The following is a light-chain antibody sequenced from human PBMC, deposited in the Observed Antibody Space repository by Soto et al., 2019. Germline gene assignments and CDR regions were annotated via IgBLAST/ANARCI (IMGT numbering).Light chain of an antibody. CDR2: DVS. J-gene: IGKJ5*01. V-gene: IGKV1-13*02. CDR3: QQFNSYPIT. Sequence: ATQVTQSPSSLSASVGDRVTITCRASQVIRGALAWYQQKPGKAPKLLIYDVSTLESGVPSRFSGSGSGTEFTLTISSLQPEDFGTYYCQQFNSYPITFGHGTRLEIK. CDR1: QVIRGA.